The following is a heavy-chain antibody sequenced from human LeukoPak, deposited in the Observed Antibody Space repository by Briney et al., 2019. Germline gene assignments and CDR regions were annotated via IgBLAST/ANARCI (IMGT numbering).Heavy chain of an antibody. J-gene: IGHJ1*01. CDR1: GYTFTSYD. Sequence: ASVKVSCKASGYTFTSYDMNWVRQATGQGLEWMGWMNPSSGDTGYAQKFQGRVTMTRNTSISTAYMELSSLRSEDTAVYYCARGPMVRGLITYAEYLQHWGQGTLVTVSS. D-gene: IGHD3-10*01. V-gene: IGHV1-8*01. CDR3: ARGPMVRGLITYAEYLQH. CDR2: MNPSSGDT.